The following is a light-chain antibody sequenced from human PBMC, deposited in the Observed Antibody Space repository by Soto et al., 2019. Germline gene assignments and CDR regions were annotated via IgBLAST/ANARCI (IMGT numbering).Light chain of an antibody. CDR2: DAS. V-gene: IGKV3-15*01. CDR3: QQYNSLPPIP. CDR1: ESVSRN. Sequence: VLTQDPATLSVSNGGRATRSCRVSESVSRNLAWYQQKPGQAPRLLIYDASTRATGIPDRFSGGGSGTEFTLTISSLQSEDFVVYYCQQYNSLPPIPFGQGTRLEI. J-gene: IGKJ5*01.